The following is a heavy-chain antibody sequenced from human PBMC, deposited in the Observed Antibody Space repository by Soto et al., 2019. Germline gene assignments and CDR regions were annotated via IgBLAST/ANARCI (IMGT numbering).Heavy chain of an antibody. Sequence: PSETLSLTCTVSGGSISSYYWSWIRQPPGKGLEWIGYIYYSGSTNYNPSLKSRVTISVDTSKNQFSLKLSSVTAADTAVYYCARHYGSGSYRYYYYYMDVWGKGTTVTVSS. CDR2: IYYSGST. V-gene: IGHV4-59*08. CDR3: ARHYGSGSYRYYYYYMDV. CDR1: GGSISSYY. D-gene: IGHD3-10*01. J-gene: IGHJ6*03.